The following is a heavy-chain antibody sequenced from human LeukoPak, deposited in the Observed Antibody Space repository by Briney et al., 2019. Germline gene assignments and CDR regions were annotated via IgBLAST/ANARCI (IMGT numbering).Heavy chain of an antibody. CDR3: ARDHRGIYSPFDY. CDR2: IKQDGSEK. CDR1: GITFSSYW. Sequence: GGSLRLSCAASGITFSSYWMTWVRQAPGKGLEWVANIKQDGSEKYYVDSVKGRFIISRDNAKNSLYLQMNSLRAEDTAVYYCARDHRGIYSPFDYWGQGTLVTVSS. V-gene: IGHV3-7*01. D-gene: IGHD2-21*01. J-gene: IGHJ4*02.